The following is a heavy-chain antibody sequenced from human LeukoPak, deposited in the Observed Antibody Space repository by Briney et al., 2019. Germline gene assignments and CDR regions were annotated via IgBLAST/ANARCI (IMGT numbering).Heavy chain of an antibody. CDR3: ARGRWNSSSSLHKRHFDY. D-gene: IGHD6-6*01. CDR2: IYYSGST. Sequence: PSETLSLTCTVSGGSISSSSYYWGWIRQPPGKGLEWIGSIYYSGSTYYNPSLKSRVTISVDTSKNQFSLKLSSVTAADTAVYYCARGRWNSSSSLHKRHFDYWGQGTLVTVSS. CDR1: GGSISSSSYY. J-gene: IGHJ4*02. V-gene: IGHV4-39*07.